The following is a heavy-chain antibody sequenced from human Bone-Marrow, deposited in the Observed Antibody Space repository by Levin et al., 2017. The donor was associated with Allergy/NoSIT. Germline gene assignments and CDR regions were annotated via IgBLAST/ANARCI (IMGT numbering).Heavy chain of an antibody. CDR1: GFTFSDAW. D-gene: IGHD3-22*01. V-gene: IGHV3-15*01. CDR3: TTVGPYYFDGSDDFDI. Sequence: PGESLKISCAASGFTFSDAWMSWVRQAPGKGLEWVGLIKTKSDGEKTDYAAPVKGRFIISRDDSKDTLYLQMNSLKTEDTAVYYCTTVGPYYFDGSDDFDIWGQGTKVTVSS. J-gene: IGHJ3*02. CDR2: IKTKSDGEKT.